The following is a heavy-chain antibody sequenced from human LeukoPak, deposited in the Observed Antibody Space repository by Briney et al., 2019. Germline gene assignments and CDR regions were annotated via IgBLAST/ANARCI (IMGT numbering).Heavy chain of an antibody. CDR1: GGSFSEYY. V-gene: IGHV4-31*11. D-gene: IGHD2-15*01. J-gene: IGHJ3*02. CDR2: IYYSGST. Sequence: SETLSLTCAVYGGSFSEYYWSWIRQHPGKGLEWIGYIYYSGSTYYNPSLKSRVTISVDTSKNQFSLKLSSVTAADTAVYYCARDRGSGPPFDAFDIWGQGTMVTVSS. CDR3: ARDRGSGPPFDAFDI.